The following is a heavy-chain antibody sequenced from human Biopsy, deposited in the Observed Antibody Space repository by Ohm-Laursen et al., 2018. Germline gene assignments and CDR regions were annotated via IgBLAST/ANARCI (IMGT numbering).Heavy chain of an antibody. Sequence: SDTLSLTCTVSGGSISGSSWSWIRQAPGKGLEWIGYISYSRDTNYNPSLKSRITISVDTPKNHFSLKLTSVTAADTAVYYCAKHGSGWTGDDAFHIWGQGTMVTVSS. CDR3: AKHGSGWTGDDAFHI. V-gene: IGHV4-59*08. J-gene: IGHJ3*02. D-gene: IGHD6-19*01. CDR1: GGSISGSS. CDR2: ISYSRDT.